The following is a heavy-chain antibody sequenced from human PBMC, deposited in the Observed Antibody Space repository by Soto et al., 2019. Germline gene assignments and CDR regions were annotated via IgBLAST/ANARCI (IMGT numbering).Heavy chain of an antibody. Sequence: GASVKVSCKASGYTFTSYAMHWVRQAPGQRLEWMGWINAGNGNTKYSQKFQGRVTITRDTSASTAYMELSSLRSEDTAVYYCARDPQLAAAPYFQHWGQGTLVTVPS. D-gene: IGHD6-13*01. CDR1: GYTFTSYA. CDR2: INAGNGNT. CDR3: ARDPQLAAAPYFQH. V-gene: IGHV1-3*01. J-gene: IGHJ1*01.